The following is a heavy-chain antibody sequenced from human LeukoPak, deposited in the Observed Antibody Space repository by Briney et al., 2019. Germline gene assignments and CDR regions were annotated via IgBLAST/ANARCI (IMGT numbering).Heavy chain of an antibody. CDR3: AKHRGNDYGVFDY. CDR1: GFIFSSYS. CDR2: ISSGSGTT. J-gene: IGHJ4*02. D-gene: IGHD4-17*01. Sequence: GGSLRLSCAASGFIFSSYSMNWVRQTPGKGLEWISYISSGSGTTYYGDSVQGRFITSRDNAKNSLHLQMNSLRAEDTGVYYCAKHRGNDYGVFDYWGQGILVTVSS. V-gene: IGHV3-48*01.